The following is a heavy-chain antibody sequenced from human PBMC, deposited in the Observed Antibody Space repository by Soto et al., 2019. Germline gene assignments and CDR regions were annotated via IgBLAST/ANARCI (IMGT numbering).Heavy chain of an antibody. CDR1: GFGFSDFY. CDR3: ARMDLRGAFDS. V-gene: IGHV3-11*06. Sequence: PGGSLRLSCAASGFGFSDFYMSWIRQAPGKGLEWVSYVSSDSTYINYADSVKGRFTISRDNAKNSLYLQMSSLRAEDTAVYYCARMDLRGAFDSWGQGTLVTVSS. J-gene: IGHJ4*02. CDR2: VSSDSTYI. D-gene: IGHD1-26*01.